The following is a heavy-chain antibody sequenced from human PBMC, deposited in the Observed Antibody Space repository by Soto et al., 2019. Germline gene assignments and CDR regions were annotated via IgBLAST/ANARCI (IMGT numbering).Heavy chain of an antibody. D-gene: IGHD6-13*01. Sequence: SETLSLTCTVSGGSISSYYWSWIRQPPGKGLEWIGYIYYSGSTNYNPSLKSRVTISVDTSKNQFSLKLSSVTAADTAVYYCASGSSRSPYYFDYWGQGTLVTVSS. V-gene: IGHV4-59*01. CDR3: ASGSSRSPYYFDY. J-gene: IGHJ4*02. CDR1: GGSISSYY. CDR2: IYYSGST.